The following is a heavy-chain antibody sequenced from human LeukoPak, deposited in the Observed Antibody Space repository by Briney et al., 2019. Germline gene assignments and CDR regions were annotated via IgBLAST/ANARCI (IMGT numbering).Heavy chain of an antibody. CDR3: ARERREQLLPPYARSVTYFDY. CDR1: GGSITSNSYY. J-gene: IGHJ4*02. Sequence: SETLSLTCTASGGSITSNSYYWGWIRQPPGKGLEWIGSITYSGSTYYNPSLKRRVTISIDTSKNQFSLKLSSVTAADTAVYYCARERREQLLPPYARSVTYFDYWGQGTLVTVSS. CDR2: ITYSGST. V-gene: IGHV4-39*07. D-gene: IGHD2-2*01.